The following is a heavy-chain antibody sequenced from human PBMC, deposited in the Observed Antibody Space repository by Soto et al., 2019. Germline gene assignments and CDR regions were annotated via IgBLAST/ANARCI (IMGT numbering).Heavy chain of an antibody. Sequence: ASVKVSCKASGYTFTGYYMHWVRQAPGQGLEWMGWLNPNSGGTNYAQKFQGWVTMTRDTSISTAYMELSRLRSDDTAVYYCARDLPGLPRGYRGYYPYYYYYGMDVWGQGTTVTVSS. V-gene: IGHV1-2*04. CDR3: ARDLPGLPRGYRGYYPYYYYYGMDV. CDR1: GYTFTGYY. J-gene: IGHJ6*02. D-gene: IGHD5-12*01. CDR2: LNPNSGGT.